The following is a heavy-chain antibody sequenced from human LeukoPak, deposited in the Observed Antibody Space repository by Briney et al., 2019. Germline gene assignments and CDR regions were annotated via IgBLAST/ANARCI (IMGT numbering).Heavy chain of an antibody. CDR2: TSAYNGNT. J-gene: IGHJ5*02. D-gene: IGHD3-10*01. Sequence: ASVEVSCKASGYTFTSYGISWVRQAPGQGLEWMGWTSAYNGNTNYAQKLQGRVTMTTDTSTSTAYMELRSLRSDDTAVYYCARVLITMVRRVTENHNCFDPWGQGTLVTVSS. V-gene: IGHV1-18*01. CDR1: GYTFTSYG. CDR3: ARVLITMVRRVTENHNCFDP.